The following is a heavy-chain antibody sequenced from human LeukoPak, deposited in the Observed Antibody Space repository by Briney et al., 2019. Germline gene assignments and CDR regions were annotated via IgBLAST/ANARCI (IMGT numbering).Heavy chain of an antibody. V-gene: IGHV4-34*01. J-gene: IGHJ5*02. CDR3: AGSSTTQQLVKIGWFDP. Sequence: SETLSLTCAVYGGSFSGYYWSWIRQPPGKGLEWIGEINHSGSTNYNPSLKSRVTISVDTSKNQFSLKLSSVTAADTAVYYCAGSSTTQQLVKIGWFDPWGQGTLVTVSS. CDR1: GGSFSGYY. D-gene: IGHD6-13*01. CDR2: INHSGST.